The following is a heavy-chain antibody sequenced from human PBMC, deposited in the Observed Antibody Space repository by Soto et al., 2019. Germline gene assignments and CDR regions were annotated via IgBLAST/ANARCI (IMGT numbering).Heavy chain of an antibody. J-gene: IGHJ4*02. Sequence: GESLKISCKGSGYSFTSYWISWVRQMPGKGLEWMGAIYPDDSDTRYSPSLQGQVTFSVDKSTDTVYLQWGSLKASDTAVYYCARPEGRYFYDARGYYSHWGQGTLVTVSS. V-gene: IGHV5-51*01. D-gene: IGHD3-10*01. CDR2: IYPDDSDT. CDR3: ARPEGRYFYDARGYYSH. CDR1: GYSFTSYW.